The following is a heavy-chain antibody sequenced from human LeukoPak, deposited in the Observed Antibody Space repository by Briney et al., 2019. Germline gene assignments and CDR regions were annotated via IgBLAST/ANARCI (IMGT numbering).Heavy chain of an antibody. Sequence: PSETLSLTCAVSGYSISSGYYWGWIRQPPGKGLEWIGSIYHSGSTYYNPSLKSRVTISVDTSKNQFSLKLSSVTAADTAVYYCAREVGAPHGYWFDPWGQGTLVTVSS. CDR2: IYHSGST. V-gene: IGHV4-38-2*02. J-gene: IGHJ5*02. D-gene: IGHD1-26*01. CDR3: AREVGAPHGYWFDP. CDR1: GYSISSGYY.